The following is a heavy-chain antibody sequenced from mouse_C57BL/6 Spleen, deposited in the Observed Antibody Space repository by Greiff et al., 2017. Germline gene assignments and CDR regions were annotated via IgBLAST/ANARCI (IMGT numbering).Heavy chain of an antibody. CDR2: ISGGGGNT. D-gene: IGHD2-1*01. J-gene: IGHJ1*03. Sequence: VKLVESGGGLVKPGGSLKLSCAASGFTFSSYTMSWVRQTPEKRLEWVATISGGGGNTYYPDSVKGRFTISRDNAKNTLYLQMSSLRSEDTALYYCARHPYGNWYFDVWGTGTTVTVSS. V-gene: IGHV5-9*01. CDR3: ARHPYGNWYFDV. CDR1: GFTFSSYT.